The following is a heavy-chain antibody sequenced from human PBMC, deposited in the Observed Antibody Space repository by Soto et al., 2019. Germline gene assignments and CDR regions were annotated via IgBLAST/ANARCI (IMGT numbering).Heavy chain of an antibody. Sequence: ASVKVSCKASGYSFTTYGISWVRQAPGQGLEWMGWISAYNGDTNYAQNFQGRVTMTTDTSMSIVYMELRSLRSDDTAVYYCARDGYCSGGTCYDPTLDYWGQGTLDTVSS. CDR2: ISAYNGDT. D-gene: IGHD2-15*01. CDR3: ARDGYCSGGTCYDPTLDY. J-gene: IGHJ4*02. CDR1: GYSFTTYG. V-gene: IGHV1-18*01.